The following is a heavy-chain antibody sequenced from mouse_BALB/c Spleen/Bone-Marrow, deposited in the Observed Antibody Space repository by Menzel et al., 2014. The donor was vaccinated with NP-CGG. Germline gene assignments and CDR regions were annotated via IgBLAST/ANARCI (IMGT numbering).Heavy chain of an antibody. CDR3: NADPIT. CDR1: DFSIKDYY. J-gene: IGHJ2*01. V-gene: IGHV14-4*02. CDR2: IDPENGDT. Sequence: VQLQQSGAELVRSGASVKMSCTASDFSIKDYYMNWVKQRPEQGLEWIGWIDPENGDTEYAPKFQGKATMTADTSSNTAYLQLSSLTSEDTGVYYCNADPITWGQGTTLTVSS.